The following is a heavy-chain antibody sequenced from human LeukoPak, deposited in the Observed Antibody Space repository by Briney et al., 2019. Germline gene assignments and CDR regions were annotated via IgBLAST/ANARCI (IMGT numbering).Heavy chain of an antibody. CDR3: ARRAGAYSHPYDY. V-gene: IGHV3-53*01. Sequence: GGSLRLSCAASGFTVSSNYMSWVRQAPGKGLEWVSVIYSGGYTSYADSVKGSFTISRDSSKNTLYLQMNSLRADDTDVYYCARRAGAYSHPYDYWGQGTLVTVSS. CDR2: IYSGGYT. CDR1: GFTVSSNY. J-gene: IGHJ4*02. D-gene: IGHD3-16*01.